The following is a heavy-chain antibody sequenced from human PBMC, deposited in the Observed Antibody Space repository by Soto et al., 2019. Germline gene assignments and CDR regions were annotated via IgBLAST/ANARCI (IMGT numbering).Heavy chain of an antibody. CDR2: IKHDGSEK. V-gene: IGHV3-7*03. CDR1: GFTFSSYG. D-gene: IGHD6-19*01. J-gene: IGHJ6*02. Sequence: VQLVESGGGVVQPGRSLRLSCAASGFTFSSYGMHWVRQAPGKGLEWVATIKHDGSEKSNLDSVEGRFTISRDNARNSLSLQMNSLRVEDTAVYFCASVPGSPGYHGLDVWGQGTTVTVSS. CDR3: ASVPGSPGYHGLDV.